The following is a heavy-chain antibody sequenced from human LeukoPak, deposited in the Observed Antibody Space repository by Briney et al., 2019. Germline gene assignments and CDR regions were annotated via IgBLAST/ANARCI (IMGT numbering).Heavy chain of an antibody. D-gene: IGHD3-22*01. CDR3: AREPLPYYYDSSGYYADDAFDI. V-gene: IGHV4-34*01. Sequence: SETLSLTCAVYGGSFSGYYWSWIRQPPGKGLEWIGEINHSGSTNYNPSLKSRVTISVDTSKNQFSLKLSSVTAADTAVYYCAREPLPYYYDSSGYYADDAFDIWGQGTMVTVSS. CDR2: INHSGST. CDR1: GGSFSGYY. J-gene: IGHJ3*02.